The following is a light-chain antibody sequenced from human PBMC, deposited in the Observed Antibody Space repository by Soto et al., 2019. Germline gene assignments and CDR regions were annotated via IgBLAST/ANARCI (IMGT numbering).Light chain of an antibody. CDR2: EVT. Sequence: QSVLTQPASVSGSPGQSITISCTGTSTDVGGYNYVSWYQQHPGKAPKLIIYEVTNRPSGVSNRFSGSKSGNTASLTISGLQAEDEADYYCSSYTSRSTLVIGGGTKLTVL. CDR1: STDVGGYNY. CDR3: SSYTSRSTLV. V-gene: IGLV2-14*01. J-gene: IGLJ2*01.